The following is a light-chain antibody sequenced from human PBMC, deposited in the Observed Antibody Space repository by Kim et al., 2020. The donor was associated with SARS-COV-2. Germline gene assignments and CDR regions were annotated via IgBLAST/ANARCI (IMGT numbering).Light chain of an antibody. V-gene: IGLV2-23*02. CDR1: SNDVGSYNL. CDR3: CSYAGSFTWV. J-gene: IGLJ3*02. Sequence: GQSITISCSGTSNDVGSYNLVSWYQQHPGKAPQVVISEVSKRPSGVSYRFSGSKSGNTASLTISGLQADDEADYYCCSYAGSFTWVFGGGTKVTVL. CDR2: EVS.